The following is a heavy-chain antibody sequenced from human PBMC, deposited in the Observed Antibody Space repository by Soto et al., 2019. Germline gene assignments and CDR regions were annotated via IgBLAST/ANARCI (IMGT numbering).Heavy chain of an antibody. CDR1: GFTFSSYW. D-gene: IGHD2-8*01. CDR2: IKQDGSEK. V-gene: IGHV3-7*05. CDR3: VLLVLSGMDV. Sequence: EVQLVESGGGLVQPGGSLRLSCAASGFTFSSYWMSWVRQAPGKGLEWVANIKQDGSEKYYVDSVKGRFTSSRDNAKNSLYLQMNSLRAEDTAVYYCVLLVLSGMDVWGQGPTVTVSS. J-gene: IGHJ6*02.